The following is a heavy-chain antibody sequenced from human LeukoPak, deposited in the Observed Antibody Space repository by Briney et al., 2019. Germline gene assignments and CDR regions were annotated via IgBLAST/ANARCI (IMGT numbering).Heavy chain of an antibody. J-gene: IGHJ3*02. CDR1: GYTFTSYG. V-gene: IGHV1-18*01. D-gene: IGHD2-15*01. CDR3: ARDLYPRSADDAFDI. CDR2: ISAYNGNT. Sequence: ASVKVSCKASGYTFTSYGISWVRQAPGQGLEWMGWISAYNGNTNYAQKLQGRVTMTTDTSTSTAYTELRSLRSDDTAVYYCARDLYPRSADDAFDIWGQGTMVTVSS.